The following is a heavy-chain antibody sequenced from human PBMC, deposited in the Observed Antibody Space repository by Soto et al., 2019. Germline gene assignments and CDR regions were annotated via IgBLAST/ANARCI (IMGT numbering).Heavy chain of an antibody. D-gene: IGHD3-3*01. CDR1: GYTFTSYY. V-gene: IGHV1-46*03. J-gene: IGHJ6*03. CDR3: ARDPTVATWSGYYGGLYPKQENYYYYYYMDV. CDR2: INPSGGST. Sequence: ASVKVSCKASGYTFTSYYMHWVRQAPGQGLEWMGIINPSGGSTSYAQKFQGRVTMTRDTSTSTVYMELSSLRSEDTAVYYCARDPTVATWSGYYGGLYPKQENYYYYYYMDVWGKGTTVTVSS.